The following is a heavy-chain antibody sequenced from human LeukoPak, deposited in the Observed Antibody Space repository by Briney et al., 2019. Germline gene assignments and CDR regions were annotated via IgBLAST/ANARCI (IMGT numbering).Heavy chain of an antibody. Sequence: QAGGSLRLSCAASGFTFSSYVMSWVRQAPGKGLEWVSAVSTNAGSTYYADSVKGRFTISRDNSNNTLYVQMNSLRAEDTAVYYCAKGVDFDWPKPRAFDIWGQGTMVTVSS. CDR2: VSTNAGST. V-gene: IGHV3-23*01. D-gene: IGHD3-9*01. J-gene: IGHJ3*02. CDR3: AKGVDFDWPKPRAFDI. CDR1: GFTFSSYV.